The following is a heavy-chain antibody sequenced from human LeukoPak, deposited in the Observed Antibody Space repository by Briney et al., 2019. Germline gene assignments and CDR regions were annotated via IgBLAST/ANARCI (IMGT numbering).Heavy chain of an antibody. D-gene: IGHD1-26*01. V-gene: IGHV4-34*01. CDR3: ARAGTRGATTRFDP. CDR1: GGSFSGYY. J-gene: IGHJ5*02. CDR2: INHSGST. Sequence: SETLSLTCAVYGGSFSGYYWSWIRQPPRKGLEWIGEINHSGSTNYNPSLKSRVTISVDTSKNQFSLKLSSVTAADTAVYYCARAGTRGATTRFDPWGQGTLVTVSS.